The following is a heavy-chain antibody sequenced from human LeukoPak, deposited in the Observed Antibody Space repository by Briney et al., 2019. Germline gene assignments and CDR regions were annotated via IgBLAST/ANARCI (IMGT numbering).Heavy chain of an antibody. CDR1: GFTFSSYG. D-gene: IGHD2-2*01. Sequence: QTGGSLRLSCAASGFTFSSYGMHWVCQAPGKGLEWVAFIRYDGSNKYYADSVKGRFTISRDNSKNTLYLQMNSLRAEDTAVYYCAKQKYQLRLYYYYYMDVWGKGTTVTVSS. V-gene: IGHV3-30*02. J-gene: IGHJ6*03. CDR3: AKQKYQLRLYYYYYMDV. CDR2: IRYDGSNK.